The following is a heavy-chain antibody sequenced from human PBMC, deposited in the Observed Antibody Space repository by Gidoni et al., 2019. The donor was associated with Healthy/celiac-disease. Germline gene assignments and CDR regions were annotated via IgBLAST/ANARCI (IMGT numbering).Heavy chain of an antibody. CDR1: VCPFGASA. V-gene: IGHV1-69*01. Sequence: QVQLVQSGAEVKKPGSSVKISCKPSVCPFGASALSWVRQVPGQGLEWMGGIIPIVGTANNAQKLQGRVTITADESTSTAYMELSSMRSEDTAVYYCARDMGYITMVRGRNWFDPWGQGTLVTVSS. CDR2: IIPIVGTA. J-gene: IGHJ5*02. CDR3: ARDMGYITMVRGRNWFDP. D-gene: IGHD3-10*01.